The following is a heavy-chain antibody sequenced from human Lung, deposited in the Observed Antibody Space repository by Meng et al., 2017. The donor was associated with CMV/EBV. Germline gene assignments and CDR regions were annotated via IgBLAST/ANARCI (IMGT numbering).Heavy chain of an antibody. J-gene: IGHJ4*02. Sequence: SXTXSLXXPVSDGSISHYCWNWIRQPPGKGLEWIGYIYYNRVTNSNPSLKGRVTISLETSKNQFSLKLSSVTAADTAVYYCARGHYGDSSDYFDFWGQGTPVTVSS. CDR1: DGSISHYC. V-gene: IGHV4-59*01. CDR3: ARGHYGDSSDYFDF. CDR2: IYYNRVT. D-gene: IGHD4/OR15-4a*01.